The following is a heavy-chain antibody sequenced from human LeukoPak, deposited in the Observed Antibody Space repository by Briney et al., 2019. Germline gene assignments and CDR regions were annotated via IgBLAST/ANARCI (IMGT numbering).Heavy chain of an antibody. Sequence: PETLSLTCAVYGGSFSGNYWSWIRQPPGKGLEWIGEINHSGSTNYNPSLKSRVTISVDTSKNQFSLKLSSVTAADTAVYYCARGERNFDWLPYYWGQGTLVAVSS. CDR2: INHSGST. CDR1: GGSFSGNY. J-gene: IGHJ4*02. CDR3: ARGERNFDWLPYY. D-gene: IGHD3-9*01. V-gene: IGHV4-34*01.